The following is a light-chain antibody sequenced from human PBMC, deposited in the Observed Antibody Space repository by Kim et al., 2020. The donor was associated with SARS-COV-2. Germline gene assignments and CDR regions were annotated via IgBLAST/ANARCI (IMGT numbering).Light chain of an antibody. CDR1: SSDVGAYNR. Sequence: QSALTQPPSVSGSPGQSVTISCTGTSSDVGAYNRVSWYQQSPGTAPKLMIYEASNRPSGVPDRFSGSKSGNTASLTISGLQAEDEGDYYCNSYTTSNTVLFSGGTQLTVL. J-gene: IGLJ2*01. V-gene: IGLV2-18*02. CDR2: EAS. CDR3: NSYTTSNTVL.